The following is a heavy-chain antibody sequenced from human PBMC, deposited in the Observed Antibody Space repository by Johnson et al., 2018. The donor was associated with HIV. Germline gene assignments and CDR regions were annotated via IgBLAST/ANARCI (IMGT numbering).Heavy chain of an antibody. Sequence: VQLVESRGVLVQPGGSLRLSCAASGFTVSSNEMSWVRQAPGKGLEWVSSISGGSTYYADSVKGRFTISRDNSKNTLYLQMNSLRAEDTAVYYCARVVGDTTGGRACDIWGQGTMVTVSS. CDR2: ISGGST. J-gene: IGHJ3*02. V-gene: IGHV3-38-3*01. CDR1: GFTVSSNE. CDR3: ARVVGDTTGGRACDI. D-gene: IGHD1-26*01.